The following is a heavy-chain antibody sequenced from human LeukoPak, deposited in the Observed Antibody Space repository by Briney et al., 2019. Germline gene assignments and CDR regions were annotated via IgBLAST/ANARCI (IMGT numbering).Heavy chain of an antibody. D-gene: IGHD2-15*01. CDR3: ARQWCNGGSCYGAS. Sequence: SQTLSLTFAISGDIVSSDSAAWNWIRQSPSRGLEWLGRTYYRSKWYSDYAVSLKSRITINPDTSKNQFSLHLYSVTPEDTAVYYCARQWCNGGSCYGASWGQGTLVTVSS. J-gene: IGHJ5*02. CDR1: GDIVSSDSAA. CDR2: TYYRSKWYS. V-gene: IGHV6-1*01.